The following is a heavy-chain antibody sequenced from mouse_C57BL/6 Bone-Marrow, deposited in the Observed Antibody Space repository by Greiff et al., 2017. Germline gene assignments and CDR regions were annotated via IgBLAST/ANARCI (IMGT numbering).Heavy chain of an antibody. Sequence: VKLPASGPGLVAPSQSLSITCTVPGFSLTSYAISWVRQPPGKGLEWLGVIWTGGGTNYNSALKSRLSISKDNSKSQVFLKMNSLQTDDTARYDCARMRGGFDYWGQGTTLTVSS. CDR1: GFSLTSYA. V-gene: IGHV2-9-1*01. CDR2: IWTGGGT. J-gene: IGHJ2*01. CDR3: ARMRGGFDY.